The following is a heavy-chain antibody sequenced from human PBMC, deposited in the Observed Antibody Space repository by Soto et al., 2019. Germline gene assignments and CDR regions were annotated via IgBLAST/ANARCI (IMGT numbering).Heavy chain of an antibody. J-gene: IGHJ6*02. D-gene: IGHD6-6*01. Sequence: EVQLLESGGGLVQPGGSLRLSCAASGFTFSSYAMTWVRQAPGKGLEWVSAISGSGGTTYHADSVKGRFTISRDNSTNTLYLQMNRLRAEDAAVYYCAKPPYSSSSYYYYGMDVWGQGTTVTVSS. CDR1: GFTFSSYA. V-gene: IGHV3-23*01. CDR3: AKPPYSSSSYYYYGMDV. CDR2: ISGSGGTT.